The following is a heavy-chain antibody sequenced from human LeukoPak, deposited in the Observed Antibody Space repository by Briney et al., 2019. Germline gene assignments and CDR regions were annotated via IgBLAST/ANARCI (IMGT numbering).Heavy chain of an antibody. V-gene: IGHV1-69*04. Sequence: SVKVSCKASGGTFSSYAISWVRQAPGQGLEWMGRIIPILGIANYAQKFQGRVTITADKSTSTAYMELSSLTSEDTAVYYCARDTPPDTAMIGWFDPWGQGTLVTVSS. J-gene: IGHJ5*02. CDR1: GGTFSSYA. CDR3: ARDTPPDTAMIGWFDP. CDR2: IIPILGIA. D-gene: IGHD5-18*01.